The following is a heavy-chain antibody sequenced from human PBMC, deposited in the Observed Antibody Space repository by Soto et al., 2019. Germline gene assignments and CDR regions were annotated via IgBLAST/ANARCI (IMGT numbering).Heavy chain of an antibody. V-gene: IGHV1-18*01. CDR2: ISAHSGNT. J-gene: IGHJ4*02. CDR1: GYTFTSYA. D-gene: IGHD6-13*01. CDR3: ARIAASGIVHDFAF. Sequence: QVQLVQSEGEVKKPGALVKISCRASGYTFTSYAINWVRQAPGQGLEWMGWISAHSGNTNYALKVQGRVTMTTDTSTSTAYMELRSLRSDDTAIYYCARIAASGIVHDFAFWGQGTLVTVSS.